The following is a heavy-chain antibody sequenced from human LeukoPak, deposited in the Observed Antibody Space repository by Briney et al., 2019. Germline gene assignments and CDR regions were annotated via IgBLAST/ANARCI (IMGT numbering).Heavy chain of an antibody. D-gene: IGHD3-10*01. CDR3: ARVPRNYYGSGSALDY. V-gene: IGHV3-74*03. Sequence: GGSLRLSCAASGFIFSNYWMHWVRQAPGKGLVWVSRINADGSSTTYADSVKGRFTVSRDNAKNTLYVQMNSLRAEDTAVYSCARVPRNYYGSGSALDYWGQGTRVTVSA. CDR1: GFIFSNYW. J-gene: IGHJ4*02. CDR2: INADGSST.